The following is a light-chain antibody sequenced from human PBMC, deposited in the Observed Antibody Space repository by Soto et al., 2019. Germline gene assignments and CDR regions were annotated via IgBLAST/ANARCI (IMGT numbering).Light chain of an antibody. CDR3: QQSYSGPPT. CDR1: QNGAKF. CDR2: GVS. V-gene: IGKV1-39*01. Sequence: DIQVTQSPSSLSASLGDRVAITCRTSQNGAKFLNWYQQRPGKAPKLLILGVSSLQSGVPSRFSGSGSGTEFTLTISSLQPDDCVTYYCQQSYSGPPTFGQGTKVEIK. J-gene: IGKJ2*01.